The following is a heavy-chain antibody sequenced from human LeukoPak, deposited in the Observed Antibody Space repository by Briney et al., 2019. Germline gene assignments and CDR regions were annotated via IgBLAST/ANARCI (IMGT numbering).Heavy chain of an antibody. CDR1: GGSISSYY. Sequence: SSETLSLTCTVSGGSISSYYWTWIRQPPGKGLEWIGYISYTGSTKYNPSLKSRVTISIDSSKNQFSLNLSSVTAADTAIYYCAGGAAAVTGWFDPWGQGTLVTVSS. J-gene: IGHJ5*02. V-gene: IGHV4-59*01. CDR2: ISYTGST. D-gene: IGHD6-13*01. CDR3: AGGAAAVTGWFDP.